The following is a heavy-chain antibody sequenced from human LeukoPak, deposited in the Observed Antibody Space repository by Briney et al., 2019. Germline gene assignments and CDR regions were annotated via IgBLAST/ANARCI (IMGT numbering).Heavy chain of an antibody. D-gene: IGHD3-16*01. V-gene: IGHV4-34*01. CDR3: ALSNSLHLGFFDI. CDR2: INHSGST. Sequence: SETLSLTCAVYGGSFSGYYWSWIRQPPGKGLEWIGEINHSGSTNYNPSLKSRVTISVDTSKNQFSLKLSSVTAADTAVYYCALSNSLHLGFFDIWGQGTMVTVSS. CDR1: GGSFSGYY. J-gene: IGHJ3*02.